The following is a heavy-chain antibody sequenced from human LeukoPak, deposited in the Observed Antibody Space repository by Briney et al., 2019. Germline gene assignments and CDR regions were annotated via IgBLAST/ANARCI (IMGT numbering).Heavy chain of an antibody. CDR3: ARVAGDNLTGGEFDY. CDR2: INPNSGGT. D-gene: IGHD3-9*01. V-gene: IGHV1-2*02. J-gene: IGHJ4*02. Sequence: ASVKVSCKASGYTFTGYYMHWVRQAPGQGLEWMGWINPNSGGTNYAQKFQGRVTMTRDTSISTAYMELSRLRSDDTAVYYCARVAGDNLTGGEFDYWGQGTLVTVSS. CDR1: GYTFTGYY.